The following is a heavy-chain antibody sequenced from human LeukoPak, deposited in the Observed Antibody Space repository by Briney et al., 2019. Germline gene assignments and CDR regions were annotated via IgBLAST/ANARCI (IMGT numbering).Heavy chain of an antibody. V-gene: IGHV3-33*01. Sequence: GGSLRLSCAASGFAFSSYGMHWVRQAPGKGLEWVAVIWYDGSNKYYADSVKVRFTIARDNSKNTLYLQMNSLRAEDTAVYYCARQDQLLYLDYWGQGTLVTVSS. D-gene: IGHD2-2*01. J-gene: IGHJ4*02. CDR1: GFAFSSYG. CDR3: ARQDQLLYLDY. CDR2: IWYDGSNK.